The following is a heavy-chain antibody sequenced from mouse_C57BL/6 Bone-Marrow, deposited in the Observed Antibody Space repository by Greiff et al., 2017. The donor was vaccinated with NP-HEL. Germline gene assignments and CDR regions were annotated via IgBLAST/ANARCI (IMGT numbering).Heavy chain of an antibody. D-gene: IGHD4-1*01. J-gene: IGHJ2*01. CDR1: GFTFSSYG. CDR2: ISSGGSYT. Sequence: EVKLQESGGDLVKPGGSLKLSCAASGFTFSSYGMSWVRQTPDKRLEWVATISSGGSYTYYPDSVKGRFTISRDNAKNTLYLQMSSLKSEDTAMYYCARRSNPGNYFDYWGQGTTLTVSS. V-gene: IGHV5-6*02. CDR3: ARRSNPGNYFDY.